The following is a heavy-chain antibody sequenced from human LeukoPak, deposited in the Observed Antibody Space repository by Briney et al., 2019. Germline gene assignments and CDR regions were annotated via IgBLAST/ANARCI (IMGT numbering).Heavy chain of an antibody. D-gene: IGHD2-21*01. CDR2: ITSSGGGT. CDR3: AKGLVVVDY. J-gene: IGHJ4*02. V-gene: IGHV3-23*01. CDR1: GFTFSNSA. Sequence: RGSLRLSCAASGFTFSNSAMTWVRQAPGKGLEWVSVITSSGGGTYYADSVKGRFTISRDNLKNTLYLQMDSLRAEDTAVYYCAKGLVVVDYWGQGTLVTV.